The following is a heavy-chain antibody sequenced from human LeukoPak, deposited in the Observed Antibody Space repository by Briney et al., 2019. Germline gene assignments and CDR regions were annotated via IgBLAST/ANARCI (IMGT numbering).Heavy chain of an antibody. CDR1: GFTFSSYA. V-gene: IGHV3-30-3*01. CDR3: ARGSKYSSSWCDY. D-gene: IGHD6-13*01. Sequence: GGSLRLSCAASGFTFSSYAMHWVRQAPGKGLEWVAVISYDGSNKYYADSVKGRFTISRDNSKNTLYLQMNSLRAEDTAVYYCARGSKYSSSWCDYWGQGTLVTVSS. CDR2: ISYDGSNK. J-gene: IGHJ4*02.